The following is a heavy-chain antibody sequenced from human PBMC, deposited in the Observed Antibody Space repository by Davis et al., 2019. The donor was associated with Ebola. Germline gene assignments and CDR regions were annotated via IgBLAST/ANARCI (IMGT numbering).Heavy chain of an antibody. CDR3: ARGPPCSGGSCYYYYYYYYYMDV. CDR1: GYTFTSYA. CDR2: INAGNGNT. J-gene: IGHJ6*03. D-gene: IGHD2-15*01. V-gene: IGHV1-3*01. Sequence: ASVKVSCKASGYTFTSYAMHWVRQAPGQRLEWMGWINAGNGNTKYSQKFQGRVTITRDTSASTAYMELSSLRSEDTAVYYCARGPPCSGGSCYYYYYYYYYMDVWGKGTTVTVSS.